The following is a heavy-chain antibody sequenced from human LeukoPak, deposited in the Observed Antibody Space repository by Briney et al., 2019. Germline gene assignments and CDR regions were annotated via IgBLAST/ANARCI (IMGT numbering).Heavy chain of an antibody. CDR3: ASITIFGVY. D-gene: IGHD3-3*01. V-gene: IGHV4-39*01. CDR2: IYYSAST. J-gene: IGHJ4*02. CDR1: GGSISSSSYY. Sequence: SETLSLTCTVSGGSISSSSYYWGWIRQPPGKGLEWIGSIYYSASTYYNPSLKSRVTISVDTSKNQFSLKLSSVTAADTAVYYCASITIFGVYWGQGTLVTVSS.